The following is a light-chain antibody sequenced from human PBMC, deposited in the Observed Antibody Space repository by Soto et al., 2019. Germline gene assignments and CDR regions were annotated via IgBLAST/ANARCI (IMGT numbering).Light chain of an antibody. CDR2: KAS. J-gene: IGKJ2*01. CDR3: QQYNSYPYN. V-gene: IGKV1-5*03. CDR1: QSISSW. Sequence: DIQMTQSPSTLSAPVGDRVTITCRASQSISSWLAWYQQKPGKAPKLLIYKASSLESGVPSRFSGSGSGTEFTLTISSLKPDDFATYYCQQYNSYPYNFGQGTKVDIK.